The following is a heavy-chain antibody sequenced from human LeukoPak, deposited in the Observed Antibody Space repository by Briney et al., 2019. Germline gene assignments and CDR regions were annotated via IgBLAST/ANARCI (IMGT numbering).Heavy chain of an antibody. Sequence: KSSETLSLTCTVSGGSISSCSYYWDWIRQPPGKGLEWIGSIYYSGSTYYNPSLKSRVTTSVDTSKNQFSLKLSSVTAADTAVYYCARHKNDILTPVDYWGQGTLVTVSS. CDR2: IYYSGST. D-gene: IGHD3-9*01. J-gene: IGHJ4*02. V-gene: IGHV4-39*01. CDR1: GGSISSCSYY. CDR3: ARHKNDILTPVDY.